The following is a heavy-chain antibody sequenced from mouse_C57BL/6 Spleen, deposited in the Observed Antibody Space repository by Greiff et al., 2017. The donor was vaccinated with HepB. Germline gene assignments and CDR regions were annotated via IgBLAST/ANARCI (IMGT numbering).Heavy chain of an antibody. D-gene: IGHD4-1*01. CDR2: INPNNGGT. CDR1: GYTFTDYN. CDR3: ASRTGTDRFAY. J-gene: IGHJ3*01. V-gene: IGHV1-18*01. Sequence: EVQLQESGPELVKPGASVKIPCKASGYTFTDYNMDWVKQSHGKSLEWIGDINPNNGGTIYNQKFKGKATLTVDKSSSTAYMELRSLTSEDTAVYYCASRTGTDRFAYWGQGTLVTVSA.